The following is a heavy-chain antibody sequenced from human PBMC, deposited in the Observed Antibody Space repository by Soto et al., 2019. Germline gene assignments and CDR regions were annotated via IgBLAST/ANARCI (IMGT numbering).Heavy chain of an antibody. V-gene: IGHV1-8*01. CDR1: GYAFTTYD. J-gene: IGHJ3*02. CDR3: ASRYRVVTSIHAFDM. Sequence: QVQLVQSGAEVKKPGASVKVSCQASGYAFTTYDIHWVRQASGQGLEWVGRLNPNSGDTVYAQRLRSRVTLTRDTSKNTAYMELSSLRSDDTAVYYCASRYRVVTSIHAFDMWCQGTMVTVSS. CDR2: LNPNSGDT. D-gene: IGHD2-21*02.